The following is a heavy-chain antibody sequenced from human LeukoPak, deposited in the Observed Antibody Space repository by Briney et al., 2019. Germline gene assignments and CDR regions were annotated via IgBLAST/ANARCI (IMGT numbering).Heavy chain of an antibody. CDR2: INHSGST. V-gene: IGHV4-34*01. CDR3: ARGRANEYSSGWQGPSPFQH. D-gene: IGHD6-19*01. Sequence: SETLSLTCAVYGGSFSGYYWSWIRRPPGKGLEWIGEINHSGSTNYNPSLKSRVTISVDTSKNQFSLKLSSVTAADTAVYYCARGRANEYSSGWQGPSPFQHWGQGTLVTVSS. J-gene: IGHJ1*01. CDR1: GGSFSGYY.